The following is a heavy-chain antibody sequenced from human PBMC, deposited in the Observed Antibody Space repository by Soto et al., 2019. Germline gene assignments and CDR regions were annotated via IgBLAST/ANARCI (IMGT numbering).Heavy chain of an antibody. CDR3: ARDRSYTTDY. Sequence: EVQLVESGGGFVQPGGSLRLSCAASGFTFSNSWMHWVRQAPGKGLVWVSYINSDGSTTTYADSVKGRFTISRDNAKNTLYLQITSLTAEDTAVYYGARDRSYTTDYWGQGTLVTVSS. J-gene: IGHJ4*02. V-gene: IGHV3-74*01. CDR2: INSDGSTT. D-gene: IGHD1-26*01. CDR1: GFTFSNSW.